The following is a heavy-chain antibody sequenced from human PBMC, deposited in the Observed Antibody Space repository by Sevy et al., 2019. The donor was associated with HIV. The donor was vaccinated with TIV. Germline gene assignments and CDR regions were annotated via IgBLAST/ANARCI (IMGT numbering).Heavy chain of an antibody. CDR3: AKRGGGHYDPDEIGYYFYYYNMDV. J-gene: IGHJ6*03. CDR2: ISGSGTRT. Sequence: GGSLRLSCAVSGFSFDSYGMTWVRQAPGKGLEWVSGISGSGTRTYYADSVKGRFIISRDNSKNTLYLQMNSLRSEETGHYYFAKRGGGHYDPDEIGYYFYYYNMDVWGKGTTVTVSS. D-gene: IGHD3-22*01. V-gene: IGHV3-23*01. CDR1: GFSFDSYG.